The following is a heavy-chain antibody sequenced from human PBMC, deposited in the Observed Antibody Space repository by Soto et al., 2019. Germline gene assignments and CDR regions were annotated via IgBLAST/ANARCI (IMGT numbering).Heavy chain of an antibody. V-gene: IGHV4-34*01. D-gene: IGHD1-7*01. Sequence: SETLSLTCAVYGGSFTAYYWNWIRQPPGKGLEWIGEISDSGSTYYNPSLKSRVTISVVTPKNRISLKLHSVTAADTGVYYCAKDQTLPNWNYSLLDYWGQGALVTVSS. CDR3: AKDQTLPNWNYSLLDY. CDR2: ISDSGST. CDR1: GGSFTAYY. J-gene: IGHJ4*02.